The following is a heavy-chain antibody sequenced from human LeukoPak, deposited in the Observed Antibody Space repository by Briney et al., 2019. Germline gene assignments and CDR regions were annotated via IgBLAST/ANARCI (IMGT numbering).Heavy chain of an antibody. CDR1: GHTFTGYY. Sequence: ASVKVSCKASGHTFTGYYMHWARQAPGQGLEWMGWINPNSGGTNYAQKFQGRVTMTRDTSISTAYMELSRLRSDDTAVYYCARDIYYYGSGSYLKDYWGQGTLVTVSS. V-gene: IGHV1-2*02. CDR2: INPNSGGT. CDR3: ARDIYYYGSGSYLKDY. D-gene: IGHD3-10*01. J-gene: IGHJ4*02.